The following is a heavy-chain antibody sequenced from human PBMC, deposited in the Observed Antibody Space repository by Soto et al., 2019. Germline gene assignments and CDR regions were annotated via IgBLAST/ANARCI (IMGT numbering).Heavy chain of an antibody. V-gene: IGHV1-18*01. CDR3: ERVAKYYDFWSGYYKGNDAFDI. J-gene: IGHJ3*02. Sequence: APVKVSCKASGYTFTSYGISWVRQAPGQGLEWMGWISAYNGNTNYAQKLQGRVTMTTDTSTSTAYMEMRSLRSDDTAVYYCERVAKYYDFWSGYYKGNDAFDIWGQGTMVTVSS. CDR1: GYTFTSYG. CDR2: ISAYNGNT. D-gene: IGHD3-3*01.